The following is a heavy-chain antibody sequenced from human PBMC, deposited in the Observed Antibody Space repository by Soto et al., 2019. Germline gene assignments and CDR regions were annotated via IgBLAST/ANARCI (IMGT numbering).Heavy chain of an antibody. CDR2: IYPGDSDT. Sequence: PGESRKISCKGSGYSFTSYWIGWVRQMPGKGLEWMGIIYPGDSDTRYSPSFQGQVTISADKPISTAYLQWSSLKASDTAMYYCARQRRDHYYDSSGYYYDYYYYGMDVWGQGTTVTVSS. CDR3: ARQRRDHYYDSSGYYYDYYYYGMDV. V-gene: IGHV5-51*01. CDR1: GYSFTSYW. J-gene: IGHJ6*02. D-gene: IGHD3-22*01.